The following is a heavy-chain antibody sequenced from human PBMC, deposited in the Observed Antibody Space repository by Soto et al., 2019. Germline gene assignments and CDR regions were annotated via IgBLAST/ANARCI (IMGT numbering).Heavy chain of an antibody. CDR3: ARGRSGYDAGWFDP. D-gene: IGHD5-12*01. Sequence: SETLSLTCAVYGGSFSGYYWSWIRQPPGKGLEWIGEINHSGSTNYNPSLKSRVTISVDTSKNQFSLKLSSVTAADTAVYYCARGRSGYDAGWFDPWGQGTLVTVSS. CDR2: INHSGST. CDR1: GGSFSGYY. V-gene: IGHV4-34*01. J-gene: IGHJ5*02.